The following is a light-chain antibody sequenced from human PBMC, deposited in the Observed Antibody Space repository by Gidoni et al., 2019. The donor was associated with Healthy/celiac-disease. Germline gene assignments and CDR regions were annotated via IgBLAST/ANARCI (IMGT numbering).Light chain of an antibody. V-gene: IGLV3-1*01. CDR2: QDS. Sequence: SYELTQPPSVSVTLGQTASITCSGDKLGNKYGCWYRHQPGQSPVLVIYQDSKRPSGIPERFSGSNSGNTATLTISGTQSMDEADYYCQAWDSITAAVFGGGTKLPVL. CDR3: QAWDSITAAV. CDR1: KLGNKY. J-gene: IGLJ2*01.